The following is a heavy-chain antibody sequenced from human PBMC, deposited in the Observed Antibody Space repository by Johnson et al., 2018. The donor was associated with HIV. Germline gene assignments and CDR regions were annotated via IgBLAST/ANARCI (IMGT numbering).Heavy chain of an antibody. CDR3: ARTRSGWAHDAFDI. CDR1: GFTFSSYA. V-gene: IGHV3-30-3*01. Sequence: VQLVESGGGLVQPGGSLRLSCAASGFTFSSYAMSWVRQAPGKGLEWVAVISYDGSNKYYADSVKGRFTISRDNAKNSLYMQMNSLRAEDTAVYYCARTRSGWAHDAFDIWGQGTMVTVSS. J-gene: IGHJ3*02. CDR2: ISYDGSNK. D-gene: IGHD6-19*01.